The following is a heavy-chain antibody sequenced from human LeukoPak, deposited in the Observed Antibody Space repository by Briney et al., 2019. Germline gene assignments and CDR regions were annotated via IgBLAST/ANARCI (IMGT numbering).Heavy chain of an antibody. V-gene: IGHV4-59*01. D-gene: IGHD3-16*01. J-gene: IGHJ5*02. CDR3: ARVGWGGNWFDP. CDR2: IYYSGST. Sequence: PSETLSLTYTVSGGSISSYYWSWIRQPPGKGLEWIGYIYYSGSTNYNPSLKSRVTISVDTSKNQFSLKLSSVTAADTAVYYCARVGWGGNWFDPWGQGTLVTVSS. CDR1: GGSISSYY.